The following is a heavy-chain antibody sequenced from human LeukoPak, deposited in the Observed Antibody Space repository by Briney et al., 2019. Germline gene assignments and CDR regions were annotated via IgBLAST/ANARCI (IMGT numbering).Heavy chain of an antibody. CDR1: GGILSKWS. CDR2: IIPEFDEA. Sequence: SVKVSCKASGGILSKWSISWVRQAPGQGLEWVETIIPEFDEAHYAQKLQGRVTISADDSATAAYMELRSLRSDDTAVYYCASGGVTVYSYGPDYWGQGTLVAVSS. J-gene: IGHJ4*02. D-gene: IGHD5-18*01. CDR3: ASGGVTVYSYGPDY. V-gene: IGHV1-69*13.